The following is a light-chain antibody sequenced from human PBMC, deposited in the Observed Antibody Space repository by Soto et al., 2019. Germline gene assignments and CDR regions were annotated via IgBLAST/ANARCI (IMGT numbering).Light chain of an antibody. CDR3: QQYYSTPYT. Sequence: DIVMTQSPDSLAVSLGERATINCKSSQSVLYSSNNKNYLAWYQQKPGQPPKLLIYWASTRESGVPDRFSGSGSGTDFTLTISSLHAEDVAFYYSQQYYSTPYTFGQGTKLEIK. J-gene: IGKJ2*01. CDR1: QSVLYSSNNKNY. CDR2: WAS. V-gene: IGKV4-1*01.